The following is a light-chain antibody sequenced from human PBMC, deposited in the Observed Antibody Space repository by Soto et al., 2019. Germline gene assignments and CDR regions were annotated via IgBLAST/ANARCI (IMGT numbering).Light chain of an antibody. CDR1: QSVSSN. V-gene: IGKV3-20*01. Sequence: EIVITQFPSTPSVSTGNTATLSCRASQSVSSNLAWYQQRPGQAPRLLIYGASSRATGVPDRFSASGSGTDFTLTIRRLEPADFAMYYCQRSDSSRTFGQGTKVDI. J-gene: IGKJ1*01. CDR3: QRSDSSRT. CDR2: GAS.